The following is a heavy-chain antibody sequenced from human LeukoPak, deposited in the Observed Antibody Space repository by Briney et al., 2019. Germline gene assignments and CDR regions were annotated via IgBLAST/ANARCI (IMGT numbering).Heavy chain of an antibody. Sequence: SVKVSCKASGGTFSSYAISWVRQAPGQGLEWMGRIIPISGTANYAQKFQGRVTITTDESTSTAYMELSSLRSEDTAVYYCARVGVEWELPDYWGQGTLVTVSS. CDR1: GGTFSSYA. CDR3: ARVGVEWELPDY. V-gene: IGHV1-69*05. J-gene: IGHJ4*02. D-gene: IGHD1-26*01. CDR2: IIPISGTA.